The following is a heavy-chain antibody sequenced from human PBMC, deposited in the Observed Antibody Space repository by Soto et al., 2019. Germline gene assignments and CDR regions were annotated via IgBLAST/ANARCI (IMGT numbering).Heavy chain of an antibody. CDR1: GFTFSSYA. J-gene: IGHJ4*02. Sequence: EVQLLESGGGLVQPGGSLRLSCAASGFTFSSYAMSWVRQAPGKGLEWVSAISGSGGNTYYADSVKGRFTISRDNSKNTVDVQMSSLRAEDTAIYYCAKGDASGYNSLLFDYWGQGTLVTVSS. V-gene: IGHV3-23*01. CDR2: ISGSGGNT. D-gene: IGHD3-22*01. CDR3: AKGDASGYNSLLFDY.